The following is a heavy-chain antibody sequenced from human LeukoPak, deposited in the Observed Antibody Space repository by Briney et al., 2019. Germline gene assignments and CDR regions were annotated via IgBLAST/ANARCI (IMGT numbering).Heavy chain of an antibody. D-gene: IGHD3-22*01. CDR3: ARAPSEIGGYYPEYFRH. CDR1: GFTFSSYW. Sequence: QTGGSLNLSCAAPGFTFSSYWMPWARQAPGKGLVWVSRIKSDGSTNYADSVKGRFTISRDNAKNTLSLQMNSLRAEDTGVYYCARAPSEIGGYYPEYFRHWGQGTLVTVSS. CDR2: IKSDGST. V-gene: IGHV3-74*01. J-gene: IGHJ1*01.